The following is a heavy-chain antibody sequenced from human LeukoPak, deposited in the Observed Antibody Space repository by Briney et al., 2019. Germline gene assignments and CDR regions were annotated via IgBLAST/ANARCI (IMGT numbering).Heavy chain of an antibody. CDR2: INHSGST. Sequence: PSETLSLTCAVYGGSFSGYYWSWIRQPPGKGLEWIGEINHSGSTNYNPSLKSRVTISVDTSKNQFSLKLRSVTAADTAVYYCARAIVVLGYYYYGMDVWGQGTTVTVSS. D-gene: IGHD3-22*01. CDR1: GGSFSGYY. J-gene: IGHJ6*02. V-gene: IGHV4-34*01. CDR3: ARAIVVLGYYYYGMDV.